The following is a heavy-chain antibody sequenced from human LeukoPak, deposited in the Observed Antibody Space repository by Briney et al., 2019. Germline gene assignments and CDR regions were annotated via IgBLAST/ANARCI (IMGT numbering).Heavy chain of an antibody. Sequence: PGKSLRLSCAASGFSFSTYGIHWVRQAPGKGLEWVAVMWYDGSKDYYADSVKGRFTISRDTSKNTLYLQMNNLRAEDTAVYYCARENVGAAESYYFDYWGQGTLVTVSS. CDR2: MWYDGSKD. CDR3: ARENVGAAESYYFDY. J-gene: IGHJ4*02. V-gene: IGHV3-33*01. CDR1: GFSFSTYG. D-gene: IGHD1-26*01.